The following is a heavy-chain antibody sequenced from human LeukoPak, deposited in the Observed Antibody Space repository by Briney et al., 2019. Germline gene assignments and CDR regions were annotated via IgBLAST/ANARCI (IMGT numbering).Heavy chain of an antibody. D-gene: IGHD3-10*01. J-gene: IGHJ4*02. CDR1: GGSISSSSYY. CDR3: ARQGASWYYGSGSYYGNDY. CDR2: IYYSGST. V-gene: IGHV4-39*01. Sequence: SETLSLTCTVSGGSISSSSYYWGWIRQPPGKGLEWIGSIYYSGSTYYNPSLKSRVTISVYTSKNQFSLKLSSVTAADTAVYYCARQGASWYYGSGSYYGNDYWGQGTLVTVSS.